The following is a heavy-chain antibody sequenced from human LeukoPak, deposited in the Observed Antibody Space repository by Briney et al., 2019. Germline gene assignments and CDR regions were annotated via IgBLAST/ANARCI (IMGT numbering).Heavy chain of an antibody. J-gene: IGHJ4*02. Sequence: ASVKVSCKASGYTFTSYDINWVRQATGQGLEWMGWMNPNSGNTGYAQKFQGRVTMTRDTSISTAYMELSRLRSDDTAVYYCARVWSGTEGDGYNYHYWGQGTLVTVSS. D-gene: IGHD5-24*01. CDR3: ARVWSGTEGDGYNYHY. CDR1: GYTFTSYD. CDR2: MNPNSGNT. V-gene: IGHV1-8*01.